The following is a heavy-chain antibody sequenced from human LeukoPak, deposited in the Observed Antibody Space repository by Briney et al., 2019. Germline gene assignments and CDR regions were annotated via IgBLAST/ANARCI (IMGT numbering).Heavy chain of an antibody. CDR1: GFTFISFG. V-gene: IGHV3-21*01. J-gene: IGHJ5*02. CDR2: IRSNSDI. D-gene: IGHD3-10*01. Sequence: PGGSLRLSCAASGFTFISFGMHWVRQAPGKGLEWVSSIRSNSDIYYADSVKGRFTISRDNAKNSLYLQMNSLRGEDTAVYYCARGSYGSGSYNWFDPWGQGTLVTVSS. CDR3: ARGSYGSGSYNWFDP.